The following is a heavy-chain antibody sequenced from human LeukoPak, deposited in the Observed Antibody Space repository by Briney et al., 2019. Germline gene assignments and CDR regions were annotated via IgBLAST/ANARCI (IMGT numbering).Heavy chain of an antibody. Sequence: SETLSLTCAVYGGSFSGYYWSWIRQPPGKGLEWIGEINHSGSTNYNPSLKSRVTISVDTSKDRFSLKLSSVTAADTAVYYCASRGYYYDSSGYYYYFDYWGQGTLVTVSS. CDR3: ASRGYYYDSSGYYYYFDY. CDR2: INHSGST. D-gene: IGHD3-22*01. CDR1: GGSFSGYY. J-gene: IGHJ4*02. V-gene: IGHV4-34*01.